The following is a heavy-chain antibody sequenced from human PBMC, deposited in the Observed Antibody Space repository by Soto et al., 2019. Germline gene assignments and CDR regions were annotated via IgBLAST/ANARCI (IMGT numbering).Heavy chain of an antibody. J-gene: IGHJ4*02. CDR2: ISSTTNYI. CDR3: ARESEDLTSKFDH. V-gene: IGHV3-21*06. CDR1: GFTFTRYS. Sequence: GGSLRLSCAASGFTFTRYSMNWVRQAPGKGLEWVSSISSTTNYIYYGDSMKGRFTISRDNAKNSLYLEMNSLRAEDTAVYYCARESEDLTSKFDHWGQGTLVTVSS.